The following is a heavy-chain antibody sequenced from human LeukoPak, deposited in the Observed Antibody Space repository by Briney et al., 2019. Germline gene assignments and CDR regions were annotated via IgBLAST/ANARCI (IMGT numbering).Heavy chain of an antibody. D-gene: IGHD3-10*01. J-gene: IGHJ4*02. CDR3: ARDTAQLLWFGELLPDY. CDR2: ISAYNGNT. V-gene: IGHV1-18*01. CDR1: GYTFTSYG. Sequence: GASVNVSCKASGYTFTSYGISWVRQAPGQGLEWMGWISAYNGNTNYAQKLQGRVTMTTDTSTSTAYMELRSLRSDDTAVYYCARDTAQLLWFGELLPDYWGQGTLVTVSS.